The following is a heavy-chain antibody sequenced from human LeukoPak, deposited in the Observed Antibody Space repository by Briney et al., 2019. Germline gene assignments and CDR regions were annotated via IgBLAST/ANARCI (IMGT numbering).Heavy chain of an antibody. D-gene: IGHD2-21*02. V-gene: IGHV3-23*01. CDR2: ISGSGGST. CDR3: AKDGPYCGGDCYSYYFDY. Sequence: GGSLRLSCAASGFTFSSYAMSWVRQAPGKGLEWVSAISGSGGSTYYADSVEGRFTISRDNSKNTLYLQMNSLRAEDTAVYYCAKDGPYCGGDCYSYYFDYWGQGTLVTVSS. CDR1: GFTFSSYA. J-gene: IGHJ4*02.